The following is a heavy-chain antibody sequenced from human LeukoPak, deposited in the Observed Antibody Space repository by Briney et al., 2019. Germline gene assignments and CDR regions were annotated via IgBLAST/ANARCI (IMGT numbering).Heavy chain of an antibody. J-gene: IGHJ4*02. CDR1: GGTFSSYA. D-gene: IGHD3-22*01. CDR2: ISAYNGNT. CDR3: AREIDYDSSGSSDY. V-gene: IGHV1-18*01. Sequence: ASVKVSCKASGGTFSSYAISWVRQAPGQGLEWMGWISAYNGNTNYAQKLQGRVTMTTDTSTSTAYMELRSLRFDDTAVYYCAREIDYDSSGSSDYWGQGTLVTVSS.